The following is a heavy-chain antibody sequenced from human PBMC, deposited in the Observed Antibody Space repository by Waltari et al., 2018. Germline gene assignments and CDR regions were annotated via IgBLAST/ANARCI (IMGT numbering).Heavy chain of an antibody. Sequence: QITLKDSGPTLVKPTHTLTLTCTFSGFSLSTSGVGVGWIRQPPGKALEWLALIYWNDHKRYSTSLRSRLSMTQDTCKKQVVLTTTNVDPVATATYYCAHRPRSYRNWFDPWGQGTLVTVSS. V-gene: IGHV2-5*01. CDR3: AHRPRSYRNWFDP. D-gene: IGHD3-10*01. CDR2: IYWNDHK. CDR1: GFSLSTSGVG. J-gene: IGHJ5*02.